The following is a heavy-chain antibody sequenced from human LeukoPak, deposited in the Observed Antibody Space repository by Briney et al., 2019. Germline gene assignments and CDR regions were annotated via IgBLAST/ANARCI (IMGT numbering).Heavy chain of an antibody. CDR3: ASGVHVDGSGSYYLDY. J-gene: IGHJ4*02. V-gene: IGHV1-8*01. Sequence: ASVKVSCKASGYTFTSSDINWVRQATGQGLEWMGWMNPNSGNTRYAQKFQGRVTMTRKTSISTAYMELSSLRSEDTAVYYCASGVHVDGSGSYYLDYWGQGTLVTVSS. CDR2: MNPNSGNT. CDR1: GYTFTSSD. D-gene: IGHD3-10*01.